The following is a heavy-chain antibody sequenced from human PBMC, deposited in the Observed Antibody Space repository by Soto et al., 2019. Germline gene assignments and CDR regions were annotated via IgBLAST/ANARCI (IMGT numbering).Heavy chain of an antibody. Sequence: EVQLVESGGGLVQPGGSLRLSCAASGFTFSSYWMHWVRQAPGKGLVWVSRINSDGSSTSYADSVKGRFTISRDNAKNTLDLQMNSLRAEDTAVYYCARAAAAVVFGRFDYWGQGTLVTVSS. CDR3: ARAAAAVVFGRFDY. CDR1: GFTFSSYW. CDR2: INSDGSST. D-gene: IGHD6-13*01. V-gene: IGHV3-74*01. J-gene: IGHJ4*02.